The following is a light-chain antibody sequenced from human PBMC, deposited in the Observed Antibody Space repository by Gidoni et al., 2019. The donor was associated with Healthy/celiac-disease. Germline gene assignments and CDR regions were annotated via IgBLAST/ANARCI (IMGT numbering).Light chain of an antibody. V-gene: IGLV3-21*02. CDR2: DDS. J-gene: IGLJ3*02. Sequence: SYVLTQPTSLSVAPGQTARITCGGNNIGSKSVDGYQQKPGQAPVLVVYDDSDRPSGIPARFSGSNAGNTATLTISRVEAGDEADYYCQVWDSSSDHWVFGGGTKLTVL. CDR1: NIGSKS. CDR3: QVWDSSSDHWV.